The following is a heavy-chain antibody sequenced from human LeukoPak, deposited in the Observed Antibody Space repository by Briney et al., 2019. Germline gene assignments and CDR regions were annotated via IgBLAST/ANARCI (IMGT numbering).Heavy chain of an antibody. Sequence: GGSLRLSCAASGFTFSSYSMNWVRQAPGKGLVWVSYISSSSTYIYYAGSVKGRFTISRDNAKNSLFLQMNSLRAEDTAVYYCARNKGTEGLLPRGDWYFDLWGRGTLVTVSS. J-gene: IGHJ2*01. CDR2: ISSSSTYI. CDR3: ARNKGTEGLLPRGDWYFDL. D-gene: IGHD3-3*01. V-gene: IGHV3-21*01. CDR1: GFTFSSYS.